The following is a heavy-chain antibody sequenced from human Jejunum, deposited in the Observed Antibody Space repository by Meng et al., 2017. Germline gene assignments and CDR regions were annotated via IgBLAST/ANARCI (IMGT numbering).Heavy chain of an antibody. V-gene: IGHV1-18*01. J-gene: IGHJ4*02. CDR2: ISGYNGDT. CDR3: AKDYYSDYVYDY. CDR1: GYTFTSNG. Sequence: LWRSGAGGKEPGASVKVSCKASGYTFTSNGIGWVRQAPGQGLEWMGWISGYNGDTNYAQKFQGRVSMTTDPSTSTAYMELRSLISDDTAVYYCAKDYYSDYVYDYWGQGTLVTVSS. D-gene: IGHD4-11*01.